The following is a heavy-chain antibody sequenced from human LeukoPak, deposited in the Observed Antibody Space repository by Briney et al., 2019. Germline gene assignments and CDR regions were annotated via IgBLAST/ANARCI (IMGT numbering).Heavy chain of an antibody. D-gene: IGHD6-6*01. CDR3: AREGSSSSGRFDP. CDR2: IIPIFGTA. Sequence: ASVKVSCKASGGTFSSYAISWVRQAPGQGLELMGGIIPIFGTANYAQKFQGRVTITADESTSTAYMELSSLSCEDTALYFCAREGSSSSGRFDPWRQGTLLTISS. V-gene: IGHV1-69*01. CDR1: GGTFSSYA. J-gene: IGHJ5*02.